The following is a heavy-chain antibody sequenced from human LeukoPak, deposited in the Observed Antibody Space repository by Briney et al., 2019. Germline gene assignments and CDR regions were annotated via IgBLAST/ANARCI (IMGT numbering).Heavy chain of an antibody. V-gene: IGHV1-18*01. Sequence: ASVKVSCKASGYTFSSSGINWVRQAPGQGLEWMGWISAYNGNTNYAQKLQGRVTMTTDTSTSTAYMEVRSLRSEDTAVYYCARDSGLDSSSQRRRDYYGMDVWGQGTTVTVSS. CDR3: ARDSGLDSSSQRRRDYYGMDV. CDR1: GYTFSSSG. D-gene: IGHD6-13*01. CDR2: ISAYNGNT. J-gene: IGHJ6*02.